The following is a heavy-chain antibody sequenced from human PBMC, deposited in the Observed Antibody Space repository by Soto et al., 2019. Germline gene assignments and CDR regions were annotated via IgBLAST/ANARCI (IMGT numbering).Heavy chain of an antibody. CDR1: GGSISSYF. Sequence: SETLSLTCTVSGGSISSYFYIWVRQPPGKGLEWIGSVYYTGTTDYNPSLKSRVTISVDTSKTQFSLNLRSVTAADTAVYYCAKDSFSVGATWFCDYWGQGTLVTVSS. CDR3: AKDSFSVGATWFCDY. CDR2: VYYTGTT. J-gene: IGHJ4*02. V-gene: IGHV4-59*01. D-gene: IGHD1-26*01.